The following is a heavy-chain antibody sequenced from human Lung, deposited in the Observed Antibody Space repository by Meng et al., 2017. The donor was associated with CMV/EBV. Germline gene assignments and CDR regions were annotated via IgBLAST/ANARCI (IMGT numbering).Heavy chain of an antibody. J-gene: IGHJ4*02. Sequence: LXXAISGDSVSSHSAAWNWIRQSPSRGLEWLGRTYYRSKWYNDYAVSVKSRITINPDTSKNQFSLQLNSVTPEDTAIYYCANPSRLGIFGNYWGQGTLVTVSS. CDR3: ANPSRLGIFGNY. CDR1: GDSVSSHSAA. V-gene: IGHV6-1*01. CDR2: TYYRSKWYN. D-gene: IGHD3-3*01.